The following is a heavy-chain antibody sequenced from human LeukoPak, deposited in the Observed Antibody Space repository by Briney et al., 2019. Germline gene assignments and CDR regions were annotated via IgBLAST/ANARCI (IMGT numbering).Heavy chain of an antibody. CDR1: GFTFGSYW. Sequence: PGGSLRLSCAASGFTFGSYWMSWVRQAPGKGLEWVANIKQDGSEKYYVDSVKGRFTISRDNAKNSLYLQMNSLRAEDTAVYYCARDDRFLEWTYYYYGMDVWGQGTTVTVSS. CDR3: ARDDRFLEWTYYYYGMDV. CDR2: IKQDGSEK. V-gene: IGHV3-7*01. D-gene: IGHD3-3*01. J-gene: IGHJ6*02.